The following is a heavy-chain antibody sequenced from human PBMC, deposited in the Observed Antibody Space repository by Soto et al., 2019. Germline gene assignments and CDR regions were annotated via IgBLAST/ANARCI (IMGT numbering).Heavy chain of an antibody. CDR1: GYTFTSYD. CDR2: MNPNSGNT. J-gene: IGHJ6*03. CDR3: ARGPAPSYYDFWSGYLRPYYYYMDV. D-gene: IGHD3-3*01. Sequence: EASVKVSCKASGYTFTSYDINWVRQATGQGLEWMGWMNPNSGNTGYAQKFQGRVTMTRNTSISTAYMELSSLRSEDTAVYYCARGPAPSYYDFWSGYLRPYYYYMDVWGKGTTVTVSS. V-gene: IGHV1-8*01.